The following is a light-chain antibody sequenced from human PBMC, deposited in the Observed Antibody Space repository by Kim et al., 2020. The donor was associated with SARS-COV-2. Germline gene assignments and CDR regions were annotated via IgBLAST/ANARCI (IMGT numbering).Light chain of an antibody. J-gene: IGLJ2*01. CDR3: SSYTSSSTLV. CDR2: DVS. V-gene: IGLV2-14*04. CDR1: SSDVGGYNY. Sequence: GQSITCSRTGTSSDVGGYNYVSWYQQHPGKAPKLMIYDVSKRPSGVSNRFSGSKSGSTASLTISGLQAEDEADYYCSSYTSSSTLVFGGGTQLTVL.